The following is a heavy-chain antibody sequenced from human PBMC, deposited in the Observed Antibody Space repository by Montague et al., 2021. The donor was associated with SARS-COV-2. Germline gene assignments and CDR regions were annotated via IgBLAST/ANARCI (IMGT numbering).Heavy chain of an antibody. CDR1: GGSIDRFY. D-gene: IGHD3-22*01. V-gene: IGHV4-59*01. CDR2: IFRSGST. J-gene: IGHJ6*02. Sequence: SETLSLTCTVSGGSIDRFYWSWIRRPPGKGLEWIGCIFRSGSTYYNPSXXSRLSMSVDTSKNQVSLRLSSLTPADTAVYYCARVGYYDRTGYYSDYYYNMDVWGQGTTGT. CDR3: ARVGYYDRTGYYSDYYYNMDV.